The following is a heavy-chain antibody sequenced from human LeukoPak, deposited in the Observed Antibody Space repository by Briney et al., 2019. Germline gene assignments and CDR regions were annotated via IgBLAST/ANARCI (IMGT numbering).Heavy chain of an antibody. V-gene: IGHV3-23*01. CDR1: GFTFSTYA. CDR2: ISGNTGST. CDR3: ARAPPDTAMVTPHYYYYMDV. J-gene: IGHJ6*03. D-gene: IGHD5-18*01. Sequence: GGSLRLSCAASGFTFSTYAMTWVRQAPGKGLEWVSTISGNTGSTYYADSVQGRFTISRDISKNTLFLQMNSLRAEDTAVYYCARAPPDTAMVTPHYYYYMDVWGKGTTVTVSS.